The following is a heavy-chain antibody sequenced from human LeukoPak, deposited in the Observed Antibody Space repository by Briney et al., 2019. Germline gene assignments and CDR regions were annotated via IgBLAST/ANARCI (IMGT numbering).Heavy chain of an antibody. Sequence: ASVKVSCKASGYTFTGYYMHWVRQAPGQGLEWMGWINPNSGGTNYAQKFQGRVTMTRDTSISTAYMELSRLRSDDTAVYYCARDRSQVVVAATPSNAFDIWGQGTMVTVSS. J-gene: IGHJ3*02. V-gene: IGHV1-2*02. CDR1: GYTFTGYY. CDR3: ARDRSQVVVAATPSNAFDI. D-gene: IGHD2-15*01. CDR2: INPNSGGT.